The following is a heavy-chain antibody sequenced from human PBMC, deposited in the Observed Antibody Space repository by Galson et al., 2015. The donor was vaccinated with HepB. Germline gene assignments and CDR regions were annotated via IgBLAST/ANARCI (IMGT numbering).Heavy chain of an antibody. CDR3: AKHSSSFDY. Sequence: SLRLSCAASGFTFSSYGMHWVRQAPGKGLEWVAVISYDGSNKYYADSVKGRFTISRDNSKNTLYLQMNSLRAEDTAVYYCAKHSSSFDYWGQGTLVTVSS. V-gene: IGHV3-30*18. CDR2: ISYDGSNK. J-gene: IGHJ4*02. D-gene: IGHD6-13*01. CDR1: GFTFSSYG.